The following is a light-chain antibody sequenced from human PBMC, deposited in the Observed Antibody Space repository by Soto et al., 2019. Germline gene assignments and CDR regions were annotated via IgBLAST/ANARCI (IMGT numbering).Light chain of an antibody. J-gene: IGKJ5*01. V-gene: IGKV3-15*01. CDR1: QSVSSY. CDR2: GAY. CDR3: KQHNQWPIT. Sequence: EIVLTQSPGTLSLSPGERATLSCRASQSVSSYLAWYQQKPGQAHRLLIYGAYTRATGIQARFSGSGSGTEFTLTIRSLQSEDSAVYYCKQHNQWPITFGQGTRLEIK.